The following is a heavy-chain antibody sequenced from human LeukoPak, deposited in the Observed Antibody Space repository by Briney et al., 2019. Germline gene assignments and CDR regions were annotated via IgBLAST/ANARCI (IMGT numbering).Heavy chain of an antibody. Sequence: SETLSLTCTVSGGSISSYYWSWIRQPPGKGLEWIGYIYYSGSTNDNPSPKSRVTISVDTSKKQFSLKLSSVTAADTAVYYCARGGAVAGTKNPYLDYWGQGTLVTVSS. D-gene: IGHD6-19*01. CDR1: GGSISSYY. V-gene: IGHV4-59*01. J-gene: IGHJ4*02. CDR2: IYYSGST. CDR3: ARGGAVAGTKNPYLDY.